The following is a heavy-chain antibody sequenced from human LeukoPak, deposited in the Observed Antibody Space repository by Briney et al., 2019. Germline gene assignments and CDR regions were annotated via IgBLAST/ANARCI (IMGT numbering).Heavy chain of an antibody. Sequence: GGSLRLSCAASGFTFSSYGMHWVRQAPGKGLEWVAVISYDGSNKYYADSVKGRFTISRDNSKSTLYLQMNSLRAEDTAVYYCAKARFMTTVVTDGYWGQGTLVTVSS. CDR2: ISYDGSNK. V-gene: IGHV3-30*18. CDR1: GFTFSSYG. CDR3: AKARFMTTVVTDGY. J-gene: IGHJ4*02. D-gene: IGHD4-23*01.